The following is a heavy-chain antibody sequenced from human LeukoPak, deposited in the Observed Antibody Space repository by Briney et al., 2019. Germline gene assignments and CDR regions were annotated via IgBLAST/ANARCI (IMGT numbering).Heavy chain of an antibody. CDR2: ISGSGAST. CDR1: GFTFSTYA. Sequence: GGSLRLSCAASGFTFSTYAMTWVRQAPGKGLQRVSGISGSGASTYYADSVKGRFTISRDNSKNTLYLQINSLRAEDTAVYHCAKGASSGWLLYWFDPWGQGTLVTVSS. J-gene: IGHJ5*02. V-gene: IGHV3-23*01. D-gene: IGHD6-19*01. CDR3: AKGASSGWLLYWFDP.